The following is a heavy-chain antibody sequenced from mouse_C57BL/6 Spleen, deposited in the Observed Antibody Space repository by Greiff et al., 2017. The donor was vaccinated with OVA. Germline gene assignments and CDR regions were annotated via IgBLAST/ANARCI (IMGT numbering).Heavy chain of an antibody. J-gene: IGHJ2*01. Sequence: VQLQQSGAELAKPGASVKLSCKASGYTFTSYWMHWVKQRPGQGLEWIGFINPSSGYTKYNQKFKDKATFTADKSSSTAYMQLSSLTYEDSAVYYCARDALTTVVWDYWGQGTTLTVSS. D-gene: IGHD1-1*01. V-gene: IGHV1-7*01. CDR2: INPSSGYT. CDR3: ARDALTTVVWDY. CDR1: GYTFTSYW.